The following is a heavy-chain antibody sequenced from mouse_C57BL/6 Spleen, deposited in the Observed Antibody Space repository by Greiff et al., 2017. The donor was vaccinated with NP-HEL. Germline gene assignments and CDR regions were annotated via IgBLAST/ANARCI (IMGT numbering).Heavy chain of an antibody. CDR1: GYAFSSSW. CDR2: IYPGDGDT. D-gene: IGHD2-2*01. CDR3: ARDGVTYYFDY. J-gene: IGHJ2*01. V-gene: IGHV1-82*01. Sequence: VQLQQSGPELVKPGASVKISCKASGYAFSSSWMNWVKQRPGKGLEWIGRIYPGDGDTNYNGKFKGKATLTADKSSSTAYMQLSSLTSEDAAVYCCARDGVTYYFDYWGQGTTLTVSS.